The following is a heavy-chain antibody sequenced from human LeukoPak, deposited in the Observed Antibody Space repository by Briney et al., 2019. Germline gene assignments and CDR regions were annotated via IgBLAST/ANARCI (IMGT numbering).Heavy chain of an antibody. Sequence: ASVKVSCKASGYTFTSYGISWVRQATGQGLEWMGWMNPNSGNTGYAQKFQGRVTVTRNTFISTAYMELSSLRSEDTAVYYCARTVYRITIFGVVTDAFDIWGQGTMVTVSS. D-gene: IGHD3-3*01. CDR1: GYTFTSYG. CDR3: ARTVYRITIFGVVTDAFDI. J-gene: IGHJ3*02. V-gene: IGHV1-8*03. CDR2: MNPNSGNT.